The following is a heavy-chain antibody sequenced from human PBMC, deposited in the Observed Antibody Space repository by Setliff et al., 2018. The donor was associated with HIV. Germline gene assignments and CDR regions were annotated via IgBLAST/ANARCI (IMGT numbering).Heavy chain of an antibody. V-gene: IGHV4-38-2*01. CDR2: FYHSGNT. CDR1: GYSISGGYY. Sequence: SETLSLTCAVSGYSISGGYYWGWIRQPPGKGLEWIASFYHSGNTYYNPSFISRVTMSVDTSKNQFSLRLSSVTAADTAVYYCARHHISGWYSFDYWGQGTLVTV. J-gene: IGHJ4*02. CDR3: ARHHISGWYSFDY. D-gene: IGHD6-19*01.